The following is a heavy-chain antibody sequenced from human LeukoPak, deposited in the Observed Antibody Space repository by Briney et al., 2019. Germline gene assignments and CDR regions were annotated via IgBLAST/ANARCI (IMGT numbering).Heavy chain of an antibody. J-gene: IGHJ4*02. Sequence: SETLSLTCAVYGGSFSGYYWSWIRQPPGKGLEWIREINHSGSTNYNPSLKSRVTISVDTSKNQFSLKLSSVTAADTAVYYCARGLPYYYDSSGYGLGYWGQGTLVTVSS. CDR3: ARGLPYYYDSSGYGLGY. CDR2: INHSGST. CDR1: GGSFSGYY. D-gene: IGHD3-22*01. V-gene: IGHV4-34*01.